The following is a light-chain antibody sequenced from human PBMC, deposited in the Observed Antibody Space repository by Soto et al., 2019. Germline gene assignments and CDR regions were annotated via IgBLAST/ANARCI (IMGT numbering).Light chain of an antibody. CDR1: QSVSSY. V-gene: IGKV3-15*01. J-gene: IGKJ5*01. CDR2: GTS. CDR3: QQCNDWPLFT. Sequence: EIVMTQSPTTLSVSPGERVTLSCRASQSVSSYLAWYHHKPGQPPRLLIYGTSTRATDVPARFSGSGSGTDFTLTISSLQPEDFAVNFCQQCNDWPLFTFGQGTRLEIK.